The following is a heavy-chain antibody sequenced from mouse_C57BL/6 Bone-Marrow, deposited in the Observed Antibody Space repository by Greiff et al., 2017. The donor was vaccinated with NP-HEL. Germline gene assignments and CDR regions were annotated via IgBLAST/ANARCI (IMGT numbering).Heavy chain of an antibody. Sequence: RVESGGGLVKPGGSLKLSCAASGFTFSSYAMSWVRQTPEKRLEWVATISDGGSYTYYPDNVKGRFTISRDNAKNNLYLQMSHLKSEDTAMYYCARGHYGSPPWFAYWGQGTLVTVSA. D-gene: IGHD1-1*01. CDR3: ARGHYGSPPWFAY. V-gene: IGHV5-4*01. J-gene: IGHJ3*01. CDR1: GFTFSSYA. CDR2: ISDGGSYT.